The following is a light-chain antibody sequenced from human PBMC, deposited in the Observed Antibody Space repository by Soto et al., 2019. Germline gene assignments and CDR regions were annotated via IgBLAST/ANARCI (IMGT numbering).Light chain of an antibody. CDR3: QQRSSGPWLT. Sequence: EIVLTQSPATLSMSPGERATLSCRASQTIGTYLAWYQQKPGQAPRLLIYDASTKATGIPARFSGSGSGTDFTLTISSLEPEDFAVYYWQQRSSGPWLTFGGGTKVEIK. CDR1: QTIGTY. V-gene: IGKV3-11*01. CDR2: DAS. J-gene: IGKJ4*01.